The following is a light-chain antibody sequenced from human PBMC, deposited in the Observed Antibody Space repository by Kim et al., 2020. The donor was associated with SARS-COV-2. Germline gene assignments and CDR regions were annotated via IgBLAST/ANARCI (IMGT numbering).Light chain of an antibody. CDR2: GAS. CDR3: QQFATAPLT. V-gene: IGKV3-20*01. Sequence: SLSPGERATLSCRTSQSVSSYLAWYQQKPGQAPRLLIYGASSRATGIPDRFSVSGSGTDFTLTISRLEPEDFAVYYCQQFATAPLTFGGGTKLEIK. CDR1: QSVSSY. J-gene: IGKJ4*01.